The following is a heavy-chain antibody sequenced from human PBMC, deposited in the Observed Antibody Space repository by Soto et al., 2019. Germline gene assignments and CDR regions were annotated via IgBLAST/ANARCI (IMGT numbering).Heavy chain of an antibody. CDR1: GGSINPYY. CDR2: IYYSGST. V-gene: IGHV4-59*01. J-gene: IGHJ3*02. D-gene: IGHD3-9*01. CDR3: ARQLTYYDILTGYSRAFDI. Sequence: SETLSLTCTVSGGSINPYYWSWIRQPPGKGLEWIGYIYYSGSTNYNPSLKSRVTISVDTSKNQFSLKLSSVTAADTAVYYCARQLTYYDILTGYSRAFDIWGQGTMVTVSS.